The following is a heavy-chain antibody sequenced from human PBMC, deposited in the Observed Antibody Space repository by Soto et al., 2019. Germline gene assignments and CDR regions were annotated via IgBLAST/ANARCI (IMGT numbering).Heavy chain of an antibody. J-gene: IGHJ4*02. Sequence: PSETLSLTCAVSGVSLSPHYWNWIRQPPGKGLEWIGYIYYSGSTNYNPSLKSRVTISVDTSKNQFSLNLRSMSPADTAVYYCARVGGLAARTFDYWGPGTLVTVSS. CDR1: GVSLSPHY. D-gene: IGHD6-6*01. V-gene: IGHV4-59*11. CDR2: IYYSGST. CDR3: ARVGGLAARTFDY.